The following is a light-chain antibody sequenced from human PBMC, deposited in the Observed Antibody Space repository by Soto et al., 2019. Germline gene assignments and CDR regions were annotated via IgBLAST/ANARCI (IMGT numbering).Light chain of an antibody. V-gene: IGKV3-20*01. Sequence: EIVLTQSPGTLSLSPGERATLSCRASQSVSSSYLAWYQQKPGQAPRLLIYGAASRATGIPDRFSGSGSGTDFTLTSSRLGPEDFAVYYCQQYDSSPVTFGQGTKVEIK. CDR2: GAA. J-gene: IGKJ1*01. CDR3: QQYDSSPVT. CDR1: QSVSSSY.